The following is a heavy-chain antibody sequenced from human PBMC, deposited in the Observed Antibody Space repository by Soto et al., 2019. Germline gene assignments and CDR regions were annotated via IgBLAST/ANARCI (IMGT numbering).Heavy chain of an antibody. CDR2: IYYSGGT. J-gene: IGHJ4*02. CDR3: ASVKNWNDFDY. V-gene: IGHV4-59*01. D-gene: IGHD1-1*01. Sequence: SETLSLTCTVSGGSFTIYYWSWIRQPPGKGLEWIGYIYYSGGTKYNPSLESRVTISLDTSEDQLSLKLSSVTAADTAVYYCASVKNWNDFDYWGQGTLVTVSS. CDR1: GGSFTIYY.